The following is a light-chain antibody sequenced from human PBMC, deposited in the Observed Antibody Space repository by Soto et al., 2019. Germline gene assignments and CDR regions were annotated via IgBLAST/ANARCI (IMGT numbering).Light chain of an antibody. Sequence: QSVLTQPPSVSGAPGQRVTISCTGSSSNIGAGYDVHWYQQLPGTAPKLLIYVNSNRPSGVPDRFSGSKSGTSASLAITGLLAEDDADYYCQSYDSSLSAVVFGGGTKLTVL. CDR2: VNS. J-gene: IGLJ2*01. V-gene: IGLV1-40*01. CDR1: SSNIGAGYD. CDR3: QSYDSSLSAVV.